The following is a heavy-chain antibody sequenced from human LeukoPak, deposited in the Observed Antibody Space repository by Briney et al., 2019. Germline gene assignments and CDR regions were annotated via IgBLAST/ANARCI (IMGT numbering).Heavy chain of an antibody. CDR3: ARSHTSGWFPSEY. CDR2: IYPGDSDT. V-gene: IGHV5-51*01. D-gene: IGHD6-19*01. Sequence: GESLKISCKGSEYSFTTYWIGWVRQMPGKGLEWVGIIYPGDSDTRYSPSFQGQVIISADKSISTAYLQWSSLKASDTAIYYCARSHTSGWFPSEYWGQGTLVTVSS. CDR1: EYSFTTYW. J-gene: IGHJ4*02.